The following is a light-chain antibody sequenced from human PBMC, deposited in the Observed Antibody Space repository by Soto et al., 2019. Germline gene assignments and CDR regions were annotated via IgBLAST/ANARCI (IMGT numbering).Light chain of an antibody. CDR3: FSYAGNSVYV. V-gene: IGLV2-23*01. Sequence: QSVLTQPASVSGSPGQSITISCTGTSSDVGSYNLVSWFQQLPGKVPKLIIYEGTKQPSGVSDRFSGSKSGYTASLTISELQAEDAADYYCFSYAGNSVYVFGTGTKVTVL. CDR2: EGT. J-gene: IGLJ1*01. CDR1: SSDVGSYNL.